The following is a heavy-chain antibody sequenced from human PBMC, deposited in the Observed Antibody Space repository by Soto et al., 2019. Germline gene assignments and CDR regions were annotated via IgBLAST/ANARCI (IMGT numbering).Heavy chain of an antibody. CDR1: GVTVGSRA. CDR2: ITDTGGDA. CDR3: AKDGRWLQLQGFYYGMDV. V-gene: IGHV3-23*01. J-gene: IGHJ6*02. Sequence: GSLRLACLASGVTVGSRAMSWVRQAPGEGLEWVSTITDTGGDAKYADSVSCLFTISRDNSKNTLYLQMNSLRAEDTAVYYCAKDGRWLQLQGFYYGMDVWAQGTTVPVSS. D-gene: IGHD1-1*01.